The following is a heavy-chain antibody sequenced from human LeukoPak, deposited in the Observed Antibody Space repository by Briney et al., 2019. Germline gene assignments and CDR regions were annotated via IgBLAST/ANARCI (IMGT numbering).Heavy chain of an antibody. CDR3: ARDDSDLGYCSGGSCSFDY. CDR2: IGAYNGNT. J-gene: IGHJ4*02. Sequence: ASVKVSCKASGYTFTSYGISWVRQAPGQGLEWMGWIGAYNGNTNYAQKLQGRVTMTTDTSTSTAYMELRSLRSDDTAVYYCARDDSDLGYCSGGSCSFDYWGQGTLVTVSS. D-gene: IGHD2-15*01. CDR1: GYTFTSYG. V-gene: IGHV1-18*01.